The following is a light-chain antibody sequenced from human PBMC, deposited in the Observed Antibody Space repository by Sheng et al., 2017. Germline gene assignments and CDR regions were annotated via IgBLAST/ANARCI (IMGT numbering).Light chain of an antibody. V-gene: IGKV1-33*01. CDR2: DAS. CDR1: EDISGF. CDR3: QQFDNMPYS. J-gene: IGKJ2*03. Sequence: DLRLNQSPSSLSASVGDRVTITCQASEDISGFLNWYQHKPGRSPKLLIYDASSLQTGVSSRFTATSSETEFALIINSLQPEDSATYYCQQFDNMPYSFGQGTKVEI.